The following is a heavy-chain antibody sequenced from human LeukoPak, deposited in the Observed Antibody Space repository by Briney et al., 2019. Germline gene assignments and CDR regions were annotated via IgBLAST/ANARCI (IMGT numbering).Heavy chain of an antibody. J-gene: IGHJ3*02. V-gene: IGHV3-23*01. CDR2: ISGSGGST. D-gene: IGHD1-7*01. Sequence: GGSLRLSCAASGFTFSSYAMSWVRQAPGKGLEWVSAISGSGGSTHYADSVKGRFTVSRDNSKNTLYLQMNSLRAEDTAVYYCAKDLKNYDAFDIWGQGTMVTVSS. CDR3: AKDLKNYDAFDI. CDR1: GFTFSSYA.